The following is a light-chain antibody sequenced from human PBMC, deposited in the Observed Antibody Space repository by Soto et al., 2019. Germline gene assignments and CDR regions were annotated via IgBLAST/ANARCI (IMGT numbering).Light chain of an antibody. V-gene: IGLV1-47*01. CDR2: RNN. CDR1: SSNIGSNY. J-gene: IGLJ2*01. CDR3: AAWDDSLFVV. Sequence: QSALTQPPSASGTPGQRVTISCSGSSSNIGSNYVYWYQQLPGTAPKLLIYRNNQRPSGVPDRFSGSKSGTSASLAISGLRSEDEADYYCAAWDDSLFVVFGGGTQLTVL.